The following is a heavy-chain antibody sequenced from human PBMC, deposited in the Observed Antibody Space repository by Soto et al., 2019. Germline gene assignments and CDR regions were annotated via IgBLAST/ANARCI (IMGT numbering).Heavy chain of an antibody. CDR3: ARGLHTLFDY. CDR1: GFTFSNYG. Sequence: ESGGGVVQPGGSLRPSCAASGFTFSNYGMHWVRQAPGKGLEWVAVIWYDGNNKYYADSVKGRFTISRDNSNNTLYVQMTSRRAGETAVYYCARGLHTLFDYWGQGTLVTVSS. CDR2: IWYDGNNK. V-gene: IGHV3-33*01. J-gene: IGHJ4*02. D-gene: IGHD2-2*02.